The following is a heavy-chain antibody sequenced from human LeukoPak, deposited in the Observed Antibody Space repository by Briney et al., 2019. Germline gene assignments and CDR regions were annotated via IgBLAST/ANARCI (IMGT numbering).Heavy chain of an antibody. V-gene: IGHV1-69*01. CDR2: IIPIFGTA. Sequence: ASVKVSCKASGGTFSSYAISWVRQAPGQGLEWMGGIIPIFGTANYAQKFQGRVTITADESTSTAYMELSSLRSEDTAVYYCARSTYDSSGYYVPLFDYWGQGTLVTASS. CDR3: ARSTYDSSGYYVPLFDY. D-gene: IGHD3-22*01. CDR1: GGTFSSYA. J-gene: IGHJ4*01.